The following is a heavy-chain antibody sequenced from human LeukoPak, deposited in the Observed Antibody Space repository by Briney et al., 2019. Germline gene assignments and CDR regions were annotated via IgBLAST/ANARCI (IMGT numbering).Heavy chain of an antibody. V-gene: IGHV3-30-3*01. CDR1: GFTFSSYA. Sequence: GRSLRLSCAASGFTFSSYAMHWVRQAPGKGLEWVAVISYDGSNKYYADSVKGRFTISRDNSKNTLYLQMNSLRGEDTAVYYCARGDCSSTSCYTIDCWGQGTLVTVSS. CDR2: ISYDGSNK. CDR3: ARGDCSSTSCYTIDC. J-gene: IGHJ4*02. D-gene: IGHD2-2*02.